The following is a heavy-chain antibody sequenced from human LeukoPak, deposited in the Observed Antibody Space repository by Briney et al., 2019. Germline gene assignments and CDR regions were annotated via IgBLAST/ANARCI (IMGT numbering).Heavy chain of an antibody. D-gene: IGHD3-10*01. CDR1: GYSFTTYW. CDR3: ARRGTMLRGAINPLDS. J-gene: IGHJ4*02. Sequence: GESLKISFQGSGYSFTTYWIGWVRQRPGKGLEWMGIIYPGDSDTRYSPSFQGQVTISADKSISTAYLQWSSLRASDTAIYYCARRGTMLRGAINPLDSWGQGTLVTVSS. V-gene: IGHV5-51*01. CDR2: IYPGDSDT.